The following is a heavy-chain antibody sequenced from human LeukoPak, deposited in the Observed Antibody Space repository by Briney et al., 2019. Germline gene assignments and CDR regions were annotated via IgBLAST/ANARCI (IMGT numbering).Heavy chain of an antibody. CDR3: ARTYYYDSSGYIHFDY. J-gene: IGHJ4*02. CDR2: NYYSGST. Sequence: PSETLSLTCTVSGGSISSGDYYWSWIRQPPGKGLEWIGYNYYSGSTYYNPSLKSRVTISVDTSKNQFSLKLSSVTAADTAVYYCARTYYYDSSGYIHFDYWGQGTLVTVSS. V-gene: IGHV4-30-4*08. CDR1: GGSISSGDYY. D-gene: IGHD3-22*01.